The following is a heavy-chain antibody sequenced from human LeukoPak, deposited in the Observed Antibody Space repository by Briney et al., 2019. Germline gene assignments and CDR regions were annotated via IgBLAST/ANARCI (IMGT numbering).Heavy chain of an antibody. D-gene: IGHD1-1*01. J-gene: IGHJ4*03. Sequence: SETLSLTRAVYGGSFTGYYWSWIRQSPGKGLQWIAEVNHRGDTNYNPSVKGRVTISVDTSKNQFSLKVTSLTAADTAVYYCARGPTISETGYFDYWGQGTLVTVSS. CDR3: ARGPTISETGYFDY. CDR1: GGSFTGYY. CDR2: VNHRGDT. V-gene: IGHV4-34*01.